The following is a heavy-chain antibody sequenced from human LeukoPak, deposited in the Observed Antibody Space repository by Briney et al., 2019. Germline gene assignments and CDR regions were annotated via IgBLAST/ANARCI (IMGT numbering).Heavy chain of an antibody. CDR3: ARRNYYDSSGYEYYYGMDV. CDR1: GGSISSYY. CDR2: IYYSGST. V-gene: IGHV4-59*01. Sequence: SETLSLTCTASGGSISSYYWSWIRQPSGKGLEWLGYIYYSGSTNYNPSLKSRVTISVDTSKNQFSLKLSSVTAADTAVDYCARRNYYDSSGYEYYYGMDVWGQGTTVTVSS. J-gene: IGHJ6*02. D-gene: IGHD3-22*01.